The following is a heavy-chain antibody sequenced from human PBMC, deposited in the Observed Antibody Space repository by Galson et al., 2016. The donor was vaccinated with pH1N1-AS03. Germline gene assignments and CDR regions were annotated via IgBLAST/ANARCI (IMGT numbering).Heavy chain of an antibody. V-gene: IGHV4-39*07. J-gene: IGHJ3*01. D-gene: IGHD6-6*01. Sequence: TLSLTCSVSGDSTNINTCYWGWIRQPPGKGLEWIGSVYYDGNTYYNPSLKIRATISVDTSKNLFSLKLTSVTAADAAVYYCARTRAARPADAFDVWGQGTTVTVSS. CDR1: GDSTNINTCY. CDR3: ARTRAARPADAFDV. CDR2: VYYDGNT.